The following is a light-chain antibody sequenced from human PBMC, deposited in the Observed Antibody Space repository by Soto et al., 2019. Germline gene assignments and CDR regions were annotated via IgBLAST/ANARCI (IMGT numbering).Light chain of an antibody. CDR1: QGISSY. Sequence: AIRMTQSPSSLSASTGDRVTITCRASQGISSYLAWYQQKPGKAPKLLIYAASTLQSGVPSRFSGSGSGTDFTLTISCLGSEDFATYYCQQYYSYPWTFGQGTKVEIK. J-gene: IGKJ1*01. V-gene: IGKV1-8*01. CDR2: AAS. CDR3: QQYYSYPWT.